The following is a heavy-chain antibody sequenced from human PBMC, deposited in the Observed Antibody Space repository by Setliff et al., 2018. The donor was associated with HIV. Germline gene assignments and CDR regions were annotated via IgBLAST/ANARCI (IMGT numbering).Heavy chain of an antibody. Sequence: GASVKVSCKASGGTLRSNAISWLRQAPGQGLECMGGIIPIFGTPNYAQKFQGRLTITADESTDTAYMELSSLRSEDTAVYYCARGATYYYDSSGYYSLLADAFDIWGQGTMVTVSS. CDR3: ARGATYYYDSSGYYSLLADAFDI. D-gene: IGHD3-22*01. CDR1: GGTLRSNA. V-gene: IGHV1-69*13. J-gene: IGHJ3*02. CDR2: IIPIFGTP.